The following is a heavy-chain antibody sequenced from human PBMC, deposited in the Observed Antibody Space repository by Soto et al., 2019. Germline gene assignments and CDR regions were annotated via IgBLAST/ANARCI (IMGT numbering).Heavy chain of an antibody. CDR2: ISGSGGST. Sequence: LRLSCAASGFTCSSYAMSWVRQAAGKGLEWVSAISGSGGSTYYADSVKGRFTISRDNSKNTLYLQMNSLRAEDTAVYYCAKLPPVTDRWNDDNWFDPWGQGTLVTVSS. V-gene: IGHV3-23*01. J-gene: IGHJ5*02. CDR3: AKLPPVTDRWNDDNWFDP. CDR1: GFTCSSYA. D-gene: IGHD1-1*01.